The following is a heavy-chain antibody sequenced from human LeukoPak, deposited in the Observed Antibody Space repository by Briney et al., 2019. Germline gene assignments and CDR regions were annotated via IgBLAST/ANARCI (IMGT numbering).Heavy chain of an antibody. D-gene: IGHD3-3*01. CDR1: GYSISSGYY. J-gene: IGHJ4*02. CDR3: ARQDPVDFWSGYPYYFDY. V-gene: IGHV4-38-2*01. Sequence: KPSETLSLTCAVSGYSISSGYYWGWIRQPPGKGLEWVGSIYHSGSTYYNPSLKSRVTISVDTSKNQFSLKLSSVTAADTAVYYCARQDPVDFWSGYPYYFDYWGQGTLVTVSS. CDR2: IYHSGST.